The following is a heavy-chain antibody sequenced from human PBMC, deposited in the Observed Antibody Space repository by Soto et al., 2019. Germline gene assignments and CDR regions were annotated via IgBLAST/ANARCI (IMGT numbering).Heavy chain of an antibody. D-gene: IGHD2-15*01. V-gene: IGHV1-3*01. CDR1: GYTFTSYA. CDR3: ARGRGGYCSGGSCWSFDP. CDR2: INAGNGNT. Sequence: ASVKVSCKASGYTFTSYAMHWVRQAPGQRLEWMGWINAGNGNTKYSQKFQGRVTITRDTSASTAYMELSSLRSEDTAVYYCARGRGGYCSGGSCWSFDPWGQGTLVTVSS. J-gene: IGHJ5*02.